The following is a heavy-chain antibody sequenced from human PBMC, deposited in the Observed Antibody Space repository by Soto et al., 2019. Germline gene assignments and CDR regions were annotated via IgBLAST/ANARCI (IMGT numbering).Heavy chain of an antibody. CDR3: ARVPDY. CDR1: GGSISSGGYS. J-gene: IGHJ4*02. CDR2: IYHSGST. Sequence: SETLSLTCAVSGGSISSGGYSWSWIRQPPGKGLEWIGYIYHSGSTYYNPSLKSRVTISVDRSKNQFSLKLSSVTDADTAVYYCARVPDYWAQAILVNVS. V-gene: IGHV4-30-2*01.